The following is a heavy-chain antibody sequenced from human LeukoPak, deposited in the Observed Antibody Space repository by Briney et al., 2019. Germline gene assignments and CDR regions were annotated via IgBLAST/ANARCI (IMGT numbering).Heavy chain of an antibody. CDR3: ARSYGDYLNFDY. CDR2: VYYSWST. J-gene: IGHJ4*02. V-gene: IGHV4-59*01. Sequence: SETLSLTCTVSGGSISSYYWSWIRQPPGKGLEWIGYVYYSWSTNCNPSLKSRVTISVDTSKNQFSLNLTSVTAADTAMYYCARSYGDYLNFDYWGQGSLVTVSS. D-gene: IGHD2-21*01. CDR1: GGSISSYY.